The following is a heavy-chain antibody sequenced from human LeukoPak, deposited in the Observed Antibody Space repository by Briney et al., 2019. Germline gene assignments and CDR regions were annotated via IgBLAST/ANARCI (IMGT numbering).Heavy chain of an antibody. Sequence: PGGSLRLSCAASGFTFSSYGMHWVRQAPGKGLEWVAVISYHGSDKYYADSVKGRFTISRDNSKNTLYLQMNSLGAEDTAVYYCAAQPCSVGRCYLDYWGQGTLVTVSS. J-gene: IGHJ4*02. D-gene: IGHD2-15*01. V-gene: IGHV3-30*19. CDR3: AAQPCSVGRCYLDY. CDR1: GFTFSSYG. CDR2: ISYHGSDK.